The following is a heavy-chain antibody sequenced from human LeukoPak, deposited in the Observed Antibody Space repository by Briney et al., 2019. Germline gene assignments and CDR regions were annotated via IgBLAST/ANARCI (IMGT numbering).Heavy chain of an antibody. CDR2: VSGSAGRT. D-gene: IGHD6-13*01. J-gene: IGHJ5*02. V-gene: IGHV3-23*01. CDR3: AKDGIAAAGTWWFDP. Sequence: GGSLRLSCAASGFTFSSYAMTWVRQAPGKGLEWVSTVSGSAGRTDYADSVKGRFTISRDNSKNTLYLQMNSLRAEDTAVYYCAKDGIAAAGTWWFDPWGQGTLVTVSS. CDR1: GFTFSSYA.